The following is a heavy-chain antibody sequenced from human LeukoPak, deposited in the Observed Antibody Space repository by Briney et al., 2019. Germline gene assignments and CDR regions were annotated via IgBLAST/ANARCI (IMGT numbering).Heavy chain of an antibody. CDR3: ARAGGYYYGMDV. CDR1: GFTFSSYW. CDR2: INSDGSST. V-gene: IGHV3-74*01. J-gene: IGHJ6*02. Sequence: GGSLRLSCAASGFTFSSYWMHWVRHAPGKGLVWVSRINSDGSSTSYADSVKGRFTISRDNAKNTLYLQMNSLRAEDTAVYYCARAGGYYYGMDVWGQGTTVTVSS.